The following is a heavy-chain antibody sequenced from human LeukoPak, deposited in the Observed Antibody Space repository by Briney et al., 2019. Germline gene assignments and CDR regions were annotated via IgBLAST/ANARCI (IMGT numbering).Heavy chain of an antibody. Sequence: GGSLRLSCAASGLTFSSYSMNWVRQAPGKGLEWVSSISSSSSYIYYADSVKGRFTISRDNAKNSLYLQMNSLRAEDTAVYYCARDRRTAEDYWGQGTLVTVSS. D-gene: IGHD2-21*02. CDR3: ARDRRTAEDY. J-gene: IGHJ4*02. CDR2: ISSSSSYI. CDR1: GLTFSSYS. V-gene: IGHV3-21*01.